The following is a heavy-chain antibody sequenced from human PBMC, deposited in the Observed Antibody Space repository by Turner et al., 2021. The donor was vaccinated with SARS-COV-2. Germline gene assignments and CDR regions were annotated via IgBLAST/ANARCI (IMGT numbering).Heavy chain of an antibody. CDR1: GFTFSNYW. J-gene: IGHJ5*02. CDR2: INSDGSST. Sequence: EVQLVESGGGLVQPGGSLRLSCAASGFTFSNYWMHWVRQAPGKGLVWVSRINSDGSSTSYADSVKGRFTISRDNAKNTLYLQMNSLRAEDTAVYYCARVRSGNYHPRMGFDPWGQGTLVTVSS. CDR3: ARVRSGNYHPRMGFDP. V-gene: IGHV3-74*01. D-gene: IGHD1-26*01.